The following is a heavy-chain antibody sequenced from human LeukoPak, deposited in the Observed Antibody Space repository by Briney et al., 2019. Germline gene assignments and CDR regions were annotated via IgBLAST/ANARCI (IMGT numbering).Heavy chain of an antibody. CDR2: INHSGST. V-gene: IGHV4-34*01. D-gene: IGHD2-2*02. J-gene: IGHJ4*02. Sequence: KPSETLSLTCAVYGGSFSGYYWSWIRQPPGKGLEWIGEINHSGSTNCNPSLKSRVTISVDTSKNQFSLKLNSATAADTAVYYCARGAVVVVPAAIQFYFDYWGQGTLVTVSS. CDR3: ARGAVVVVPAAIQFYFDY. CDR1: GGSFSGYY.